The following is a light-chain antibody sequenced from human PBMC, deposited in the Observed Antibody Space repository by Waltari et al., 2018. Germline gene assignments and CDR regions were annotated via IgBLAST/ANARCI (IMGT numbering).Light chain of an antibody. J-gene: IGLJ3*02. CDR2: DVN. CDR3: GSYADTSTWV. V-gene: IGLV2-8*01. CDR1: SSDVGGYNS. Sequence: QSVLTQPPSSSGSPGQSVTISCTGSSSDVGGYNSVSWYQRHTGQAPTLMIYDVNKRPSGVHARFSGSKSGNTASLTVSGLQVEDEGAYYCGSYADTSTWVFGGGTSLTVL.